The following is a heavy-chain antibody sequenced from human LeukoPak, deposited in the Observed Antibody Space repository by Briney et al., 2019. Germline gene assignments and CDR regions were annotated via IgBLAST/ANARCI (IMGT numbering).Heavy chain of an antibody. CDR1: GFKFTVFD. CDR2: ISFDGSTK. CDR3: ARVSILVVPGALDY. V-gene: IGHV3-30*03. D-gene: IGHD2-2*01. Sequence: GGSLRLSCAASGFKFTVFDMHWVRQAPGKGLEWVARISFDGSTKKYVDSVKGRFTISRDNSKNSLYLQIDSLRTEDSAVYYCARVSILVVPGALDYWGQGIPVTVSS. J-gene: IGHJ4*02.